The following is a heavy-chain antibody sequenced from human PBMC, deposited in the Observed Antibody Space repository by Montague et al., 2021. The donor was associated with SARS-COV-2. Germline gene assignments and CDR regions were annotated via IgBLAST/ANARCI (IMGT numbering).Heavy chain of an antibody. CDR2: INHSGST. CDR1: GGSFSGYY. CDR3: ASLSLGYCSSTSCYSDWFDP. D-gene: IGHD2-2*02. J-gene: IGHJ5*02. V-gene: IGHV4-34*01. Sequence: SETRSLTCAVYGGSFSGYYWSWIRQPPGKGLEWIGEINHSGSTNYNPSLKSRVTISVDTSKNQFSLKLSSVTAAGTAVYYCASLSLGYCSSTSCYSDWFDPWGQGTLVTVSS.